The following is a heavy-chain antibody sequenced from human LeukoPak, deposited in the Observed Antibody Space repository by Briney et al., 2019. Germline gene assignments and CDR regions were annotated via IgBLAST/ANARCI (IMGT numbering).Heavy chain of an antibody. D-gene: IGHD6-6*01. V-gene: IGHV4-39*01. J-gene: IGHJ4*02. CDR3: ARRVYSSSSDDYYFDY. CDR2: IYYSGST. Sequence: PSETLSLTCTVSGGSISSSSYYWGWIRQPPGKGLEWLGSIYYSGSTYYNPSLKSRVPISVDTSKNPFSLKLSSVTAADTAVYYCARRVYSSSSDDYYFDYWGQGTLVTVSS. CDR1: GGSISSSSYY.